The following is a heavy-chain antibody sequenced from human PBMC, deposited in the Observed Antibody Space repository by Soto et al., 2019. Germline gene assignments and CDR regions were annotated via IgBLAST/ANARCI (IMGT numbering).Heavy chain of an antibody. V-gene: IGHV3-21*04. Sequence: GSLRLSCAASGFTFSPYIMNWVRQAPGKGLEWVSSISSSSYYIYYSDSVRGRFSISRDNPKNSVYLQMASLRAEDTAVYYCARDGVAPGLYFDHWGQGTPVTVSS. CDR3: ARDGVAPGLYFDH. CDR2: ISSSSYYI. CDR1: GFTFSPYI. D-gene: IGHD3-10*01. J-gene: IGHJ4*02.